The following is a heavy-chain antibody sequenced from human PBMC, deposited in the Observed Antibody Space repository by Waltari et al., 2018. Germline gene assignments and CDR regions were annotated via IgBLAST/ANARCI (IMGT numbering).Heavy chain of an antibody. D-gene: IGHD2-2*01. CDR1: GFTFSSYA. CDR2: ISGTGTMT. J-gene: IGHJ6*02. Sequence: EAQLLESGGGLVQPGGSLRLSCAASGFTFSSYAMNWVRQIPGQGLEWVSGISGTGTMTYYADSVRGRFTGSRYLSTNAVSLQLRGLRPEDTAVYYCAKEATYCTSASCFEDYFNHGMDVWGQGTTVTVS. CDR3: AKEATYCTSASCFEDYFNHGMDV. V-gene: IGHV3-23*01.